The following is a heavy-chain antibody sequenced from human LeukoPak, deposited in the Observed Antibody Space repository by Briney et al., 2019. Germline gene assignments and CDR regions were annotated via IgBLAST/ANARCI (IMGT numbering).Heavy chain of an antibody. CDR2: ISYDGSNK. Sequence: GRSLRLSCAASGFTFSSYAMHWVRQAPGKGLEWVAVISYDGSNKYYADSVKGRFTISRDNSKNTLYLQMNSLRAEDTAVYYCARDAYSGSYLDYWGRGTLVTVSS. J-gene: IGHJ4*02. V-gene: IGHV3-30-3*01. D-gene: IGHD1-26*01. CDR3: ARDAYSGSYLDY. CDR1: GFTFSSYA.